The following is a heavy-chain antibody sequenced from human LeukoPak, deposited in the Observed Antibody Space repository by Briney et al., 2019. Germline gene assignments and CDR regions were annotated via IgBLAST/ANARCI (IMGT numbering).Heavy chain of an antibody. V-gene: IGHV3-21*01. Sequence: GGSLRLSCAASEFTFDSYSMHWVRQAPGQGLEWVSSISSGSNYIYYADSLKGRFTISRDNANNSLYLQMNSLRAEDTAVYYCARGSYGWGAFDIWGQGTMVTVSS. D-gene: IGHD1-26*01. CDR1: EFTFDSYS. CDR2: ISSGSNYI. CDR3: ARGSYGWGAFDI. J-gene: IGHJ3*02.